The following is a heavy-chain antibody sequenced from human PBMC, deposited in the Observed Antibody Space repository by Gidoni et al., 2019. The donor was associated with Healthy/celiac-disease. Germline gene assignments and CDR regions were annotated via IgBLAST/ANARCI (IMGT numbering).Heavy chain of an antibody. D-gene: IGHD2-21*01. J-gene: IGHJ2*01. CDR3: ERGVVMASNTWYFDL. Sequence: QVQLQESGPGLVKPSWTLSLTCAVSGGSISSSNLWSWVRQPPGKGLEWIGEIYHSGSTNYNPSLKSRVTISVEKSKNQCSLKLSSVTAADTAGDYCERGVVMASNTWYFDLWGRGTLVTVSS. CDR2: IYHSGST. V-gene: IGHV4-4*02. CDR1: GGSISSSNL.